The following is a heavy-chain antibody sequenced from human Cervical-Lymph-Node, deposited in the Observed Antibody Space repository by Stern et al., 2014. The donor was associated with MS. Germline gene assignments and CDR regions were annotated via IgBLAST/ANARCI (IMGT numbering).Heavy chain of an antibody. CDR2: IDEYGART. V-gene: IGHV3-74*02. J-gene: IGHJ4*02. CDR1: GYTFSSYW. Sequence: EVQLVESGGGLVQPGGSLRLSCEGSGYTFSSYWMHWVRQVPGKGLVWVSRIDEYGARTDYADSVRGRFTISRDNARGTLYLQMHNLRVEDTAIYYCIRDLAGVASYWGQGALVTVSS. CDR3: IRDLAGVASY. D-gene: IGHD2-8*01.